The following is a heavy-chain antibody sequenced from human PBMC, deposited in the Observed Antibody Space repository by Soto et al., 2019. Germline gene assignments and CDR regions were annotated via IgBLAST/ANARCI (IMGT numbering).Heavy chain of an antibody. J-gene: IGHJ4*02. Sequence: EVQLVESGGGLVQPGGSLRLSCAASGFTFSSYSMNWVRQAPGKGLEWVSYISSSSSTIYYADSVKGRFTISRDNAKNSLYLQMNSLRAEDTAVYYCARDSDDSSGYYLFGGYYFDYWGQGALVTVSS. CDR3: ARDSDDSSGYYLFGGYYFDY. CDR2: ISSSSSTI. D-gene: IGHD3-22*01. CDR1: GFTFSSYS. V-gene: IGHV3-48*01.